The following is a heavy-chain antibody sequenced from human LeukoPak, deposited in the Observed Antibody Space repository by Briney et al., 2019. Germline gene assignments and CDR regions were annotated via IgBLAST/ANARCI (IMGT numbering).Heavy chain of an antibody. CDR2: IKQGGREK. Sequence: GGSLRLSCATSGVTFSSYWMTWVRQALGKRLEWVANIKQGGREKNYVATVKGRFTLSRDTAKNSLCLQINSLSAADTPVYYCARDASPSLGNYYVDAFDIWGQGTMVTVSS. J-gene: IGHJ3*02. CDR1: GVTFSSYW. V-gene: IGHV3-7*01. D-gene: IGHD1-26*01. CDR3: ARDASPSLGNYYVDAFDI.